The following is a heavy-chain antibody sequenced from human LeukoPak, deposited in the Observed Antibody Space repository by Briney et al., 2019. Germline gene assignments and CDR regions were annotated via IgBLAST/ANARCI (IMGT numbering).Heavy chain of an antibody. V-gene: IGHV4-31*03. CDR1: GGSISSGGYY. CDR3: ARLSSSGYYYGWFDP. Sequence: SETLSLTCTVSGGSISSGGYYWSWIRQHPGKGLEWIGYIYYSGSTYYNPSLKSRVTISVDTSKNQFSLKLSSVTAADTAVYYCARLSSSGYYYGWFDPWGQGTLVTVSS. D-gene: IGHD3-22*01. CDR2: IYYSGST. J-gene: IGHJ5*02.